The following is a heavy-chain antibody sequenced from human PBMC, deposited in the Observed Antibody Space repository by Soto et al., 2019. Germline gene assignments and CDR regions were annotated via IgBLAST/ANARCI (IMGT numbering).Heavy chain of an antibody. D-gene: IGHD3-10*01. CDR1: GFTFSSYA. CDR2: ISYDGSNK. J-gene: IGHJ4*02. Sequence: GGSLRLSCAASGFTFSSYAMHWVRQAPGKGLEWVAVISYDGSNKYYADSVKGRFTISRDNSKNTLYLQMNSLRAEDTAVYYCARETPVWFGELLPFDYWGQGTLVTVSS. V-gene: IGHV3-30-3*01. CDR3: ARETPVWFGELLPFDY.